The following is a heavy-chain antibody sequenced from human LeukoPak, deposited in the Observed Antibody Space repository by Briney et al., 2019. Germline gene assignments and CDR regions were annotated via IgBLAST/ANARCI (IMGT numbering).Heavy chain of an antibody. CDR3: ARTMIGHFDY. CDR1: GGSISSYY. J-gene: IGHJ4*02. Sequence: SETLSLTCTVSGGSISSYYWSWIRQPPGKGLEWIGYIYTSGSTNYNPSLKSRVTISVDTSKNQFSLKLSSVTAADTAVYYCARTMIGHFDYWGQGTLVTVS. V-gene: IGHV4-4*09. D-gene: IGHD3-10*02. CDR2: IYTSGST.